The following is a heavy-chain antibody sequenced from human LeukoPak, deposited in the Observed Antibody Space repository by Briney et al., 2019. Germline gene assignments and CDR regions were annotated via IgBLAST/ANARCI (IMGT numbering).Heavy chain of an antibody. J-gene: IGHJ4*02. CDR3: ARDRWYYYGSGRWYYFDY. Sequence: ASVKVSCKASGYTFTDYDINWVRQAPGQGLEWMGWINPNSGGTNYAQKFQGRVTMTRDTSISTAYMELSRLRSDDTAVYYCARDRWYYYGSGRWYYFDYWGQGTLVTVSS. D-gene: IGHD3-10*01. V-gene: IGHV1-2*02. CDR2: INPNSGGT. CDR1: GYTFTDYD.